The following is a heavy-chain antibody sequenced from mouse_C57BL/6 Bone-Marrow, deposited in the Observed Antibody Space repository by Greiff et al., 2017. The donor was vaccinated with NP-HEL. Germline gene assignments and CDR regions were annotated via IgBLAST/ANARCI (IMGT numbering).Heavy chain of an antibody. CDR2: IDPETGGT. CDR3: TITGVEIFDY. D-gene: IGHD4-1*01. V-gene: IGHV1-15*01. Sequence: QVQLQQSGAELVRPGASVTLSCKASGYTFTDYEMHWVKQTPVHGLEWIGAIDPETGGTAYNQKFKGKAILTADKSSSTAYMELRSLTSEDSAVYYCTITGVEIFDYWGQGTTLTVSS. CDR1: GYTFTDYE. J-gene: IGHJ2*01.